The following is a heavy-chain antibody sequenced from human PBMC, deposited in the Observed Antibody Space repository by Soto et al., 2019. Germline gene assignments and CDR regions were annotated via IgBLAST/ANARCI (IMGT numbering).Heavy chain of an antibody. CDR2: IYVSGNS. D-gene: IGHD2-2*01. J-gene: IGHJ6*02. CDR1: GGSIRSHY. V-gene: IGHV4-4*07. Sequence: SETLSLTCTVSGGSIRSHYWSWIRQAAGKGLEWIGRIYVSGNSNYNPSLKSRVSMSVDTSKRQFSLKLTSVTAADTAVYYCARGEVVVAPQPAAMSDYYGMDVWGQGTTVTVSS. CDR3: ARGEVVVAPQPAAMSDYYGMDV.